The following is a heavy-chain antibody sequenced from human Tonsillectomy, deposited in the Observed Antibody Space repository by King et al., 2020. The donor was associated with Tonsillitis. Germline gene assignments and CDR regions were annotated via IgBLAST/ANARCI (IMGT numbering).Heavy chain of an antibody. D-gene: IGHD4-17*01. CDR1: GFTFSDYY. Sequence: VQLVESGGGLVKPGGSLRLSCAGSGFTFSDYYMSWIRQAPGKGLEWVSYISASGKTIYYADSMKGRFTISRDNDKNSVFLQMSGRRVDDTAVYYCAKHYGDYAYMDRWGRGALVTVSA. CDR2: ISASGKTI. J-gene: IGHJ4*02. V-gene: IGHV3-11*01. CDR3: AKHYGDYAYMDR.